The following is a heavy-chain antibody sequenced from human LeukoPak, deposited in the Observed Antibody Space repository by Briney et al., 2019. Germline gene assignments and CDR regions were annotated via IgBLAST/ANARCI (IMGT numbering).Heavy chain of an antibody. V-gene: IGHV3-23*01. CDR3: AKGRQWLGRLFDY. CDR2: ISGSGDST. J-gene: IGHJ4*02. CDR1: GFTFSSYA. D-gene: IGHD6-19*01. Sequence: GGSLRLSCAASGFTFSSYAMSWVRQAPGKGLEWVSAISGSGDSTYYGDSVKGRFTISRDNSKNTLYLQMNSLRAEDTAVYYCAKGRQWLGRLFDYWGQGTLVSVSS.